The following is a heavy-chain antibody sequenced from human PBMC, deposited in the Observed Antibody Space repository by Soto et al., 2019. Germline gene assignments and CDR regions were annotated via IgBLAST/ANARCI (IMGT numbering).Heavy chain of an antibody. CDR1: GFTVSSNY. Sequence: EVQLVESGGGLVQPGGSLRLSCAASGFTVSSNYMSWVRQAPGKGLEWVSVIYSGGTTYYADSVKGRFTISRDNSKNTLYLQMNSLRAEETAVYYCARNGDSSDYRGWFGPWGQGTLVTVSS. CDR3: ARNGDSSDYRGWFGP. J-gene: IGHJ5*02. V-gene: IGHV3-66*01. D-gene: IGHD3-22*01. CDR2: IYSGGTT.